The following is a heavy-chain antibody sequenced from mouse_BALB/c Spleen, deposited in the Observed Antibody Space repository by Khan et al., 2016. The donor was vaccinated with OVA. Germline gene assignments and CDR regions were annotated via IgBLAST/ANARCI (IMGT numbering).Heavy chain of an antibody. V-gene: IGHV14-3*02. CDR3: QLAWFAY. J-gene: IGHJ3*01. CDR1: GFNIKDTY. CDR2: IDPANGNT. D-gene: IGHD4-1*02. Sequence: IQLVQSGAELVKPGASVKLSCTASGFNIKDTYIHWAKQRPEQGLEWIGRIDPANGNTEFDPKFQGKATITADTSSNTAYLQLSSLTSEDTAVYYCQLAWFAYWGQGTLVTVSA.